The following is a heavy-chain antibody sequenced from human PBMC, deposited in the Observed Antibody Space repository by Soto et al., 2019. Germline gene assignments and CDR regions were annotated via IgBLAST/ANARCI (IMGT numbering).Heavy chain of an antibody. Sequence: QVQLVESGGGVVQPGRSLRLSCAASGFTFSSYAMHWVRQAPGKGLEWVAVISYDGSNKYYADSVKGRFTISRDNSKNTLYLQMNRLRAEDTAVYYCARENAQSDAFDIWGQGTMVTVSS. J-gene: IGHJ3*02. CDR3: ARENAQSDAFDI. CDR1: GFTFSSYA. CDR2: ISYDGSNK. V-gene: IGHV3-30-3*01.